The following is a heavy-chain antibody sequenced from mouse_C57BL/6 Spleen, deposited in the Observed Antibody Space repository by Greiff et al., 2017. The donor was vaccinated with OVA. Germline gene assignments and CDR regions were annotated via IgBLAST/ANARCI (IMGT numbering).Heavy chain of an antibody. CDR3: ARGGYGNLYYYAMDY. Sequence: QVHVKQPGAELVRPGTSVKLSCKASGYTFTSYWMHWVKQRPGQGLEWIGVIDPSDSYTNYNQKFKGKATLTVDTSSSTAYMQLSSLTSEDSAVYYCARGGYGNLYYYAMDYWGQGTSVTVSS. CDR1: GYTFTSYW. J-gene: IGHJ4*01. V-gene: IGHV1-59*01. CDR2: IDPSDSYT. D-gene: IGHD2-1*01.